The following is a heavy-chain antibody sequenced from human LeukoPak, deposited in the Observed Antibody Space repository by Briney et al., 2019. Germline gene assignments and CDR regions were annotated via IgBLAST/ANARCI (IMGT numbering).Heavy chain of an antibody. V-gene: IGHV3-23*01. CDR1: GFSFSSYA. CDR2: ISGSGGNT. Sequence: GGSLRLSCAASGFSFSSYAMSWVRQAPGKGLEWVSAISGSGGNTYYADSVKGRFTISRDNSKNTLYLQKNSLRAEDTAVYYCAKDSEYYYDSSGQWGYWGQGTLVTVSS. CDR3: AKDSEYYYDSSGQWGY. D-gene: IGHD3-22*01. J-gene: IGHJ4*02.